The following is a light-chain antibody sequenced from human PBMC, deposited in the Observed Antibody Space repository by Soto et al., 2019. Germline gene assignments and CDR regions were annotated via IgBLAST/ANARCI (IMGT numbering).Light chain of an antibody. CDR1: SSNIGTNY. J-gene: IGLJ3*02. Sequence: QSVLTQPPSASGTPGQSVTISCSGSSSNIGTNYVFWYQQLPVTAPKLLIYRNNERPSGVPDRISGSKSGTSASLAISGLRSEDEAVYLCAVWDDSLRGWVFGGGTKVTVL. CDR2: RNN. CDR3: AVWDDSLRGWV. V-gene: IGLV1-47*01.